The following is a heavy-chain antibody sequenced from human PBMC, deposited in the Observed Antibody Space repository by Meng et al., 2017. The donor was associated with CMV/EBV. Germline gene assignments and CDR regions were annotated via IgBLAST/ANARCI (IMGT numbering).Heavy chain of an antibody. CDR1: GFTFSSYS. CDR3: ARDLSNYDILTGYRYYYYGMDV. CDR2: ISSSSSYI. J-gene: IGHJ6*02. V-gene: IGHV3-21*01. D-gene: IGHD3-9*01. Sequence: GVLRLSCAASGFTFSSYSMNWVRQAPGKGLEWVSSISSSSSYIYYADSVKGRFTISRDNAKNSLYLQMNSLRAEDTAVYYCARDLSNYDILTGYRYYYYGMDVWGQGTTVTVSS.